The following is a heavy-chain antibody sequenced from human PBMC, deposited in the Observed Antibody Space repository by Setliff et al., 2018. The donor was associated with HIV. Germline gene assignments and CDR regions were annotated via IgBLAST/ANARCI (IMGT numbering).Heavy chain of an antibody. CDR2: IYPGNSAA. J-gene: IGHJ4*02. D-gene: IGHD3-10*01. Sequence: PGESLKISCKGSGYSFTRQWIGWVRQMPGKGLEWMGIIYPGNSAARYSPSFQGQVTISVDKSITTAYLQWSSLRASDSAMYYCSGGYYYPSGNYYGAGQWGQGTLVTVSS. V-gene: IGHV5-51*01. CDR3: SGGYYYPSGNYYGAGQ. CDR1: GYSFTRQW.